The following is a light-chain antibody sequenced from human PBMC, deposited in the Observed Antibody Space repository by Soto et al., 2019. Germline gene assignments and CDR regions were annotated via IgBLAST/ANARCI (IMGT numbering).Light chain of an antibody. CDR3: QPYGTLPLT. CDR1: QSVSSD. V-gene: IGKV3-20*01. Sequence: EIVMTQSPATRSGSRGERATLSCRASQSVSSDLAWYHQKPGQAPTLTLYAASSRATGIPDRFSGSASGTDFTLTLRRLEPEDFAVYYCQPYGTLPLTFGGG. CDR2: AAS. J-gene: IGKJ4*01.